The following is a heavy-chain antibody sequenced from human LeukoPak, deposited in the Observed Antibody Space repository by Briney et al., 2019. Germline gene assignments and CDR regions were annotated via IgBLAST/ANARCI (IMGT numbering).Heavy chain of an antibody. D-gene: IGHD1-26*01. CDR2: IYYSGST. V-gene: IGHV4-61*05. Sequence: SETLSLTCAVSGGSISSTNYYWGWIRQPPGKGLEWIGYIYYSGSTNYNPSLKSRVTISVDTSKNQFSLKLSSVTAADTAVYYCARAVGAAFDIWGQGTMVTVSS. CDR1: GGSISSTNYY. J-gene: IGHJ3*02. CDR3: ARAVGAAFDI.